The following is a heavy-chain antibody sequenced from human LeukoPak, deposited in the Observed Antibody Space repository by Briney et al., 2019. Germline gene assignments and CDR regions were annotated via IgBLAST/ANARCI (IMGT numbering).Heavy chain of an antibody. V-gene: IGHV1-2*02. D-gene: IGHD4-17*01. CDR1: GYTFTSYY. CDR3: ATGAGYYYYMDV. Sequence: ASVKVSCKASGYTFTSYYMHWVRQAPGQGLEWMGWINPNSGGTNYAQKFQGRVTMTRDTSISTAYMELSRLRSDDTAVYYCATGAGYYYYMDVWGKGTTVTISS. J-gene: IGHJ6*03. CDR2: INPNSGGT.